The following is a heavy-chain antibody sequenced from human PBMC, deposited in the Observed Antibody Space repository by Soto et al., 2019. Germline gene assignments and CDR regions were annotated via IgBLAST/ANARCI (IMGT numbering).Heavy chain of an antibody. J-gene: IGHJ6*02. CDR1: GGTFSSYA. D-gene: IGHD3-9*01. CDR2: TIPIFGTA. V-gene: IGHV1-69*13. Sequence: GASVKVSCKASGGTFSSYAISWVRQAPGQGLEWMGGTIPIFGTANYAQKFQGRVTITADESTSTAYMELSSLRSEDTAVYYCATARAPKDTQSTYYDILTGYYPSYYYYGMDVWGQGTTVTVSS. CDR3: ATARAPKDTQSTYYDILTGYYPSYYYYGMDV.